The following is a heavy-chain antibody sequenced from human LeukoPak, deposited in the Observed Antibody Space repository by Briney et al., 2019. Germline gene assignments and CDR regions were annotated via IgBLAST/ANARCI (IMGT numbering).Heavy chain of an antibody. V-gene: IGHV3-11*04. CDR1: GFTFSDYY. CDR2: ISSSGSTI. Sequence: PGGSLRLSCAASGFTFSDYYMSWIRQAPGKGLEWVSYISSSGSTIYYADSVKGRFTISRDNAKNSLYLQMNSLRAEDTAVYYCARDYIVVVPAAMGGNYYYYMDVWAKGPRSPSP. J-gene: IGHJ6*03. D-gene: IGHD2-2*01. CDR3: ARDYIVVVPAAMGGNYYYYMDV.